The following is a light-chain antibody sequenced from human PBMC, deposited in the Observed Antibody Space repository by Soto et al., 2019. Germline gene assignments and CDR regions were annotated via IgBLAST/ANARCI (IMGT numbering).Light chain of an antibody. CDR2: EVN. Sequence: QSALTQPASVSGSPGQSITISCTGTSSDIGTYNLVSWYQQHPGKAPKLMIYEVNKRPSGVSDRFSGSKSGNTASLTISGPQAEDEADYYCCSYAGSSTLYVFGTGTKVTVL. CDR3: CSYAGSSTLYV. CDR1: SSDIGTYNL. J-gene: IGLJ1*01. V-gene: IGLV2-23*02.